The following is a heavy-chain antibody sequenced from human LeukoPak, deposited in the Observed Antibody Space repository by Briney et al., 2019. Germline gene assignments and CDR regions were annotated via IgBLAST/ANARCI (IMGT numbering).Heavy chain of an antibody. CDR2: ISSSSSYI. D-gene: IGHD3-3*01. CDR1: GFTFSSYS. CDR3: ARGRYDFWSGYYASVYYYGMDV. Sequence: GGSLRLSCAASGFTFSSYSMNWVRQAPGKGLEWVSSISSSSSYIYYADSVKGRFTISRDNAKNSLYLQMNSLRAEDTAVYYCARGRYDFWSGYYASVYYYGMDVWGQGTTVTVSS. J-gene: IGHJ6*02. V-gene: IGHV3-21*01.